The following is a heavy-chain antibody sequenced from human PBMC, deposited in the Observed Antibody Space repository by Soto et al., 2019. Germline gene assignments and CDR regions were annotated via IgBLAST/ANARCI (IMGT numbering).Heavy chain of an antibody. J-gene: IGHJ5*01. V-gene: IGHV5-51*03. CDR1: GYDFFGYW. CDR3: ARFGGPAVAHNWFDA. CDR2: IYPDDSKT. Sequence: EVQLVQSGAEVKKSGESLKISCQWSGYDFFGYWIGWVRQMYLDGLEGMVIIYPDDSKTIYSPSFQGQVTPSAVKSINTAYLQCRSLKAADSAIYYCARFGGPAVAHNWFDAWCHGTLFTVSS. D-gene: IGHD3-16*01.